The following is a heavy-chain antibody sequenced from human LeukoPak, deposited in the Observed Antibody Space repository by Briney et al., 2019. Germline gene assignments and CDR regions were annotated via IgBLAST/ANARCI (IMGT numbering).Heavy chain of an antibody. CDR2: INSDGSST. J-gene: IGHJ4*02. CDR1: GFTFSSYW. Sequence: GGSLRLSCAASGFTFSSYWMHWVRQAPGKGLVWVSRINSDGSSTSYADSVKGRFTISRDNAKNTLYLQMNSLRAEDTAVYYCAISAAGGRFVYWGQGTPVTVSS. D-gene: IGHD6-13*01. CDR3: AISAAGGRFVY. V-gene: IGHV3-74*01.